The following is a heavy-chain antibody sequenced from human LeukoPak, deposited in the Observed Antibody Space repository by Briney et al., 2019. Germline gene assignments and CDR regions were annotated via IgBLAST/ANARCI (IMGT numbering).Heavy chain of an antibody. CDR1: GYTFTSYG. J-gene: IGHJ5*02. CDR3: ARDLVRGSSRFDP. Sequence: ASVKVSCKASGYTFTSYGISWVRQAPGQGLEWMGWISAYNGNTNYAQKLQGRVTMTTDTSTSPAYIELRSLTSDETAVYYCARDLVRGSSRFDPLGQGTLVTVSS. V-gene: IGHV1-18*01. D-gene: IGHD1-26*01. CDR2: ISAYNGNT.